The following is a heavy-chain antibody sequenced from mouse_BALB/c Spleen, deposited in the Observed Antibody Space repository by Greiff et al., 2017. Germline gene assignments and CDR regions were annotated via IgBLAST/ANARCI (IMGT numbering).Heavy chain of an antibody. V-gene: IGHV5-9-3*01. J-gene: IGHJ3*01. CDR2: ISSGGSYT. D-gene: IGHD3-3*01. CDR3: ARQGGDVFAY. Sequence: EVHLVESGGGLVKPGGSLKLSCAASGFTFSSYAMSWVRQTPEKRLEWVATISSGGSYTYYPDSVKGRFTISRDNAKNTLYLQMSSLRSEDTAMYYCARQGGDVFAYWGQGTLVTVSA. CDR1: GFTFSSYA.